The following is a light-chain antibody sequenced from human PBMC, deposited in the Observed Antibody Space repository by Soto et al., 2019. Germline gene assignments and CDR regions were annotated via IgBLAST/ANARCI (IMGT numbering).Light chain of an antibody. CDR1: SSNIGASYD. CDR2: ANN. Sequence: QSLLTQPPSVSGAPGQRVTISCTGNSSNIGASYDVYWFQLLPGTAPKLLIHANNNRPSGVPDRFSGSKSGTSASLAITGLQAEDEAEYFGQSYDSSLSAPLFGGGTKLTVL. J-gene: IGLJ2*01. CDR3: QSYDSSLSAPL. V-gene: IGLV1-40*01.